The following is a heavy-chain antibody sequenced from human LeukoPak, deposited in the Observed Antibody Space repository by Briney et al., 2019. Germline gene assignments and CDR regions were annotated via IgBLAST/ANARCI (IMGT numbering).Heavy chain of an antibody. CDR2: IYYSGST. D-gene: IGHD6-13*01. CDR3: ARLRRYSSSIREGAFDI. CDR1: GGSISSSSYY. J-gene: IGHJ3*02. Sequence: SETLSLTCTVSGGSISSSSYYWGWIRQPPEKGLEWIGSIYYSGSTYYNPSLKSRVTISVDTSKNQFSLKLSSVTAADTAVYYCARLRRYSSSIREGAFDIWGQGTMVTVSS. V-gene: IGHV4-39*07.